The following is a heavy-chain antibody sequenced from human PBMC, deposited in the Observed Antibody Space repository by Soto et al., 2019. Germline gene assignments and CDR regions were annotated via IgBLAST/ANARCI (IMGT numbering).Heavy chain of an antibody. Sequence: SETLSLTCTVSGSSISSSSYYWGWIRQPPGKGLEWIGSIYYSGSTYYNPSLKSRVTISVDTSKNQFSLKLSSVTAADTAVYYCARHEDSSSWYLGWFDPWGQGTLVTVSS. J-gene: IGHJ5*02. CDR1: GSSISSSSYY. D-gene: IGHD6-13*01. V-gene: IGHV4-39*01. CDR2: IYYSGST. CDR3: ARHEDSSSWYLGWFDP.